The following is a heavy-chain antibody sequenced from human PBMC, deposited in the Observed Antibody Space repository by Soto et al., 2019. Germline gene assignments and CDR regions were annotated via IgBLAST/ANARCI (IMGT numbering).Heavy chain of an antibody. CDR2: VYHTGNT. J-gene: IGHJ6*02. CDR3: ARDRGVVPPGGGMDV. Sequence: PRSLSLTCSVSGGSISSSDWWSWVRQSPGKGLEWIAEVYHTGNTNFNPSLKSRVTLSVDKSKNQFSLNLNSVTAADTAVYYCARDRGVVPPGGGMDVWGQGTTVTVSS. V-gene: IGHV4-4*03. CDR1: GGSISSSDW. D-gene: IGHD2-2*01.